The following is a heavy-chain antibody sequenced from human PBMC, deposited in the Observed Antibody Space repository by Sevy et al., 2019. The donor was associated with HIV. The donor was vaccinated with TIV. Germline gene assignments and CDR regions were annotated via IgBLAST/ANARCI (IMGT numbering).Heavy chain of an antibody. CDR2: IIPIFGTA. J-gene: IGHJ6*02. CDR3: AREGSIAVAGTVDYYYGMDV. CDR1: GGTFSSYA. D-gene: IGHD6-19*01. Sequence: SLKVSCKASGGTFSSYAISWVRQAPGQGLEWMGGIIPIFGTANYAQKFQGRVTITADESTSTAYMELSSLRSEDTAVYYCAREGSIAVAGTVDYYYGMDVWGQGTTVTVSS. V-gene: IGHV1-69*13.